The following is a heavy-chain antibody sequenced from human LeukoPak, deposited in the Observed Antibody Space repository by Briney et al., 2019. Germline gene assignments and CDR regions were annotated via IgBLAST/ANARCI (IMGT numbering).Heavy chain of an antibody. Sequence: PGGSLRLSCAASGFTFSSYSMNWVRQAPGKGLEWVSSISSSSYIYYADSVKGRFTISRDNAKNSLYLQMNSLRVEDTAVYYCARSMGYYYGMDVWGQGTTVTVSS. D-gene: IGHD2/OR15-2a*01. CDR3: ARSMGYYYGMDV. J-gene: IGHJ6*02. CDR1: GFTFSSYS. CDR2: ISSSSYI. V-gene: IGHV3-21*01.